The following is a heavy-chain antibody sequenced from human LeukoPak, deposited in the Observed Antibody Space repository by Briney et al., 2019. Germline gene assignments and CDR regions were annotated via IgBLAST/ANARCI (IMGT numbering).Heavy chain of an antibody. V-gene: IGHV3-30*02. J-gene: IGHJ6*03. D-gene: IGHD3-3*01. Sequence: PGGSLRLSCEASGFSFSDYGMHWVRQAPGKGLEWVAFIRYNGDNKYYADSVKGRFTVSRDNSQSTLYLQMNSLRVENTAVYYCAKRVVIRSTDYCYYYIHVWGKGTTVTV. CDR1: GFSFSDYG. CDR2: IRYNGDNK. CDR3: AKRVVIRSTDYCYYYIHV.